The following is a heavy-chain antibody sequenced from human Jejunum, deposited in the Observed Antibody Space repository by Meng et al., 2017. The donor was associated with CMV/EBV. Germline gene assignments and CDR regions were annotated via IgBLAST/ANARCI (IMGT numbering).Heavy chain of an antibody. J-gene: IGHJ5*02. V-gene: IGHV4-59*12. Sequence: VSCGSIRTYFWTWIRQVPGKGLEWIGYVHGSRGPNYNPSFKGRVTISADTSKNQVSLRLTSVTAADTAVFYCARGRWTGGWFDPWGQGILVTVSS. CDR3: ARGRWTGGWFDP. D-gene: IGHD3/OR15-3a*01. CDR2: VHGSRGP. CDR1: CGSIRTYF.